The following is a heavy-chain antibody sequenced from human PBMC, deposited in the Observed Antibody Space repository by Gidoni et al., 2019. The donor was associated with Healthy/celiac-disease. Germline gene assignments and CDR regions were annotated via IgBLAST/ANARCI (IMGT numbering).Heavy chain of an antibody. CDR3: ARDLKWYSYGSGYYYYGMDV. CDR1: GFTFSRYA. V-gene: IGHV3-30*04. D-gene: IGHD5-18*01. J-gene: IGHJ6*02. Sequence: QVQLVESGGGVVQPGRSLRISWAASGFTFSRYAMHWVRQAPGKGMGWVAVIVYDGSNKYYADSVKCRFTISRDNSKNTLYLQMNSLRAEDTAVYYCARDLKWYSYGSGYYYYGMDVWGQGTTVTVSS. CDR2: IVYDGSNK.